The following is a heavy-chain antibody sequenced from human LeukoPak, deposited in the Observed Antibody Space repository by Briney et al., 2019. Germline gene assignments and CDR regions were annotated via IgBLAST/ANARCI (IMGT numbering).Heavy chain of an antibody. V-gene: IGHV3-23*01. CDR2: IKGGGGDP. D-gene: IGHD4-11*01. CDR1: GFTFSTYA. CDR3: AKGGHDYNPFYW. J-gene: IGHJ4*02. Sequence: PGGSLRLSCAASGFTFSTYAMGWVRQAPGKGLGWVSSIKGGGGDPFYADSVKGRFTISRDNSKITLFLQLNSLRAEDTAVYYCAKGGHDYNPFYWWGQGTLVTVSS.